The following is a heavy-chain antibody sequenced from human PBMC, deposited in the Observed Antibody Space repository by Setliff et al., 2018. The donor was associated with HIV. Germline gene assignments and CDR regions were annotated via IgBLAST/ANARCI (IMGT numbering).Heavy chain of an antibody. D-gene: IGHD6-19*01. CDR3: ARTLYSSFSSFDY. CDR2: INTGYGNR. J-gene: IGHJ4*02. CDR1: GYTFTSYP. Sequence: ASVKVSCKAAGYTFTSYPIHWVRQAPGQSLDWLGWINTGYGNRKYSQKFQGRFTMTRDTSISTAYMGLSSLRSDDTALYYFARTLYSSFSSFDYWGQGTLVTVSS. V-gene: IGHV1-3*04.